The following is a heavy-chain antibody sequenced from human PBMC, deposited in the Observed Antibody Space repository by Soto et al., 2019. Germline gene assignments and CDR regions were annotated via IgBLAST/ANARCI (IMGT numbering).Heavy chain of an antibody. J-gene: IGHJ5*02. Sequence: PSETLSLTCAVSGCSSSSGSYSWCWVLQPPGKGLEWIGSIYYSGSTNYNPSLKRRVTVSVDTSKNQFSLKLSSVTAADTAVYYCARHPSNFWFDPWGQGTLVTVSS. CDR2: IYYSGST. CDR1: GCSSSSGSYS. D-gene: IGHD4-4*01. V-gene: IGHV4-30-2*03. CDR3: ARHPSNFWFDP.